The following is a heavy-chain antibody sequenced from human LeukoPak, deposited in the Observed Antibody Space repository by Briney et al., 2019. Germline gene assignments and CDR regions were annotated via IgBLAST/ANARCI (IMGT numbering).Heavy chain of an antibody. CDR3: VRESSYAFNI. Sequence: GGSLRLSCAASGFTFSSYAMSWVRQAPGKGLEWVSYISSTSSIISYADSVKGRFTISRDNAKNSLYLQMNSLRDEDTAVYYCVRESSYAFNIWGQGTMVTVSS. J-gene: IGHJ3*02. CDR2: ISSTSSII. CDR1: GFTFSSYA. V-gene: IGHV3-48*02.